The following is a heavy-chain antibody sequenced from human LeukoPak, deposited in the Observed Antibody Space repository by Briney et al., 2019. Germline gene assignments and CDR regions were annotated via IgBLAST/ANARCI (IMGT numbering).Heavy chain of an antibody. CDR1: GFTFSSYS. V-gene: IGHV3-21*04. CDR2: ISSSSSYI. Sequence: GGSLRLSCAASGFTFSSYSMNWVRQAPGKGLEWVSSISSSSSYIYYADSVKGRFTISGDNAKNSLYLQMNSLRAEDTALYYCAKDISSSWYDAFDIWGQGTMVTVSS. J-gene: IGHJ3*02. CDR3: AKDISSSWYDAFDI. D-gene: IGHD6-13*01.